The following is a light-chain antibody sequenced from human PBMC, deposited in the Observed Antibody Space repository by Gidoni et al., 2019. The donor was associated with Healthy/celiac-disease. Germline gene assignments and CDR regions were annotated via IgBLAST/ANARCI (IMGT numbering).Light chain of an antibody. CDR2: DVS. CDR3: SSYTSSSSVV. CDR1: SSDVGVYNY. Sequence: QSALTQPASVSVSPGQSITISCTGTSSDVGVYNYVSWYQQHPGKAPKLMFYDVSNRPSGVSNRFSGSKSGNTASLTISGLQAEDEADYYCSSYTSSSSVVFGGGTKLTVL. V-gene: IGLV2-14*01. J-gene: IGLJ2*01.